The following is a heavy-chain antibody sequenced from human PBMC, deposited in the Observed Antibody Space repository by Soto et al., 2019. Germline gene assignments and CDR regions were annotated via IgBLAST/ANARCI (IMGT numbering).Heavy chain of an antibody. Sequence: GGSLRLSCAASGFTFSSYAMSWVRQAPGKGLEWVANIKQDGSEKYYVDSVKGRFTISRDNAKNSLYLQMNSLRAEDTAVYYCARNRTFRGQGTPVTVSS. J-gene: IGHJ4*02. CDR3: ARNRTF. CDR1: GFTFSSYA. V-gene: IGHV3-7*03. CDR2: IKQDGSEK.